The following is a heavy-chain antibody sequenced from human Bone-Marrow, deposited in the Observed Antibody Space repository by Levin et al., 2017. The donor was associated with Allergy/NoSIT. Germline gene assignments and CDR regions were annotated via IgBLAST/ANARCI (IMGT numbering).Heavy chain of an antibody. J-gene: IGHJ4*02. CDR2: INPNSGGT. D-gene: IGHD3-22*01. V-gene: IGHV1-2*02. CDR1: GYSFTDYY. Sequence: GASVKVSCKASGYSFTDYYIHWVRQAPGQGLEWLGWINPNSGGTNYAQKFQGRVTMTRDMSISTAYMDLSSLSSDDTAVYYCRTHTYSRGDFDYWGQGTLVTVSS. CDR3: RTHTYSRGDFDY.